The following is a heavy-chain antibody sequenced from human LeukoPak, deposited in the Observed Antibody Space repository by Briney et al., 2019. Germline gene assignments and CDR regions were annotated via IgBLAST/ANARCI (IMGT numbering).Heavy chain of an antibody. V-gene: IGHV4-59*12. CDR3: ARTLPDPGYYMDV. Sequence: SETLSLTCNVSGDSIRGFYWGWIRQPPGKGLEWIGYIYHSGSTNYNPSLKSRVTMSVDTSKNQFSLKLSSVTAADTAVYYCARTLPDPGYYMDVWGKGTTVTVSS. CDR1: GDSIRGFY. J-gene: IGHJ6*03. CDR2: IYHSGST.